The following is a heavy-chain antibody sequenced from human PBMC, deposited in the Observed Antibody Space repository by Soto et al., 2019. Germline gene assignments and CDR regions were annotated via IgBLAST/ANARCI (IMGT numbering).Heavy chain of an antibody. CDR2: VYHDGTN. CDR3: ARDKGISVVGFFRKDPYFGLDV. J-gene: IGHJ6*02. CDR1: GASVDDRGHH. Sequence: QLRESGPGQVSPSETLALTCSVSGASVDDRGHHWSWLRRSPGRGLGWFGSVYHDGTNYYNPSLKSRVSVSVDTSQNQFSLRLASVTAADTAVYYCARDKGISVVGFFRKDPYFGLDVWGPGTTVTVSS. V-gene: IGHV4-39*02. D-gene: IGHD6-19*01.